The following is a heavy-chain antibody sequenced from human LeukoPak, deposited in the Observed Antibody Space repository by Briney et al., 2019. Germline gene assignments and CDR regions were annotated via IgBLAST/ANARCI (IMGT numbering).Heavy chain of an antibody. V-gene: IGHV3-33*01. Sequence: PGGSLRLSCAASGFTFSSYGMHWVRQAPGEGLEWVAVIWYDGSNKYYADSVKGRFTISRDNSKNTLYLQMNSLRAEDTAVYYCARDAGSYDSSGVDYWGQGTLVTVSS. CDR3: ARDAGSYDSSGVDY. CDR2: IWYDGSNK. J-gene: IGHJ4*02. CDR1: GFTFSSYG. D-gene: IGHD3-22*01.